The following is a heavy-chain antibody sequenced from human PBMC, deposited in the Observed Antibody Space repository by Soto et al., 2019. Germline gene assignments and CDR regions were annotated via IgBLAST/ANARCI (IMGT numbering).Heavy chain of an antibody. V-gene: IGHV4-31*03. CDR2: IYYSGST. J-gene: IGHJ5*02. CDR3: AREGGIENWFDP. D-gene: IGHD1-26*01. Sequence: TLSLTCTVSGGSISSGGYYWSWIRQHPGKGLEWIGYIYYSGSTYYNPSLKSRVTISVDTSKNQFSLKLSSVTAADTAVYYCAREGGIENWFDPWGQGALVTVSS. CDR1: GGSISSGGYY.